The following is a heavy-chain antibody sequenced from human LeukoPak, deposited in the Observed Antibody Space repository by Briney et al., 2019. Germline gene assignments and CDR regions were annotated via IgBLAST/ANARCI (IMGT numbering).Heavy chain of an antibody. CDR3: ARGYYDSSGYYYLFDY. CDR1: GFTVSSNY. Sequence: PGGSLRLACAASGFTVSSNYMSWVRQAPGKGLEWVSVIYSGGSTYYADSVKGRFTISRDNSKNTLYLQMNSLRAEDTAVYYCARGYYDSSGYYYLFDYWGQGTLVTVSS. CDR2: IYSGGST. V-gene: IGHV3-53*01. D-gene: IGHD3-22*01. J-gene: IGHJ4*02.